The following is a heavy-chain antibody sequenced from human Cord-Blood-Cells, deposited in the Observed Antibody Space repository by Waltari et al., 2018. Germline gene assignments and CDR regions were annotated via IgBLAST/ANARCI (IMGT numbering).Heavy chain of an antibody. V-gene: IGHV1-18*01. CDR2: SRAYNGNT. Sequence: QVQLVQSGAEVKKPGASVKVSCKASGYTFTSYGISWVRQAPGQGLEWMGWSRAYNGNTNYAQKLQGRVTMTTDTSTSTAYMELRSLRSDDTAVYYCARDQGFWSGLRLYYYYGMDVWGQGTTVTVSS. D-gene: IGHD3-3*01. J-gene: IGHJ6*02. CDR3: ARDQGFWSGLRLYYYYGMDV. CDR1: GYTFTSYG.